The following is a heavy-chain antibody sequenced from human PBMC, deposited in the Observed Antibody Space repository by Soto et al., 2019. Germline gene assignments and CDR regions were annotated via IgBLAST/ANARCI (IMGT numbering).Heavy chain of an antibody. CDR3: GRGFGGTH. D-gene: IGHD2-15*01. CDR1: GFTFNNYD. Sequence: EVQLVESGGGLVQPGGSLRLSCAASGFTFNNYDMVWVLQVTGRGLEWVANINQDGRAKYYVGSIKGRFTISRDHAKRSLYMQINSLRAEDTATYYCGRGFGGTHWGQGSLVTVSS. J-gene: IGHJ4*02. V-gene: IGHV3-7*05. CDR2: INQDGRAK.